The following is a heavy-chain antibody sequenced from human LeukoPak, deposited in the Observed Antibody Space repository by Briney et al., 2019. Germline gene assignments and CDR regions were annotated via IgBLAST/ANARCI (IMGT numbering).Heavy chain of an antibody. CDR1: GGTFSSYA. CDR2: IIPIFGTA. Sequence: SVKVPCKASGGTFSSYAISWVRQAPGQGLEWVGGIIPIFGTANYAQKFQGRVTITADESTSTAYMELSSLRSEDTAVYYCARVAPSSSSGDYWGQGTLVTVSS. V-gene: IGHV1-69*13. D-gene: IGHD6-6*01. CDR3: ARVAPSSSSGDY. J-gene: IGHJ4*02.